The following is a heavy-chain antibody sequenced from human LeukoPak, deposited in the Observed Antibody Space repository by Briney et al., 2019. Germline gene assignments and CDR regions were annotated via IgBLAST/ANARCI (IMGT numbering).Heavy chain of an antibody. CDR1: GGSISSSNYY. J-gene: IGHJ4*02. Sequence: PSETLSLTCTVSGGSISSSNYYWGWIRQPPGKGLEWTGSIYYSGSTYYNPSLKSRVTISVDTSKNQFSLKLSSVTAADTAVYYCARAGHLWWRHTSPPDYWGQGTLVTVSS. CDR2: IYYSGST. V-gene: IGHV4-39*01. CDR3: ARAGHLWWRHTSPPDY. D-gene: IGHD2-21*02.